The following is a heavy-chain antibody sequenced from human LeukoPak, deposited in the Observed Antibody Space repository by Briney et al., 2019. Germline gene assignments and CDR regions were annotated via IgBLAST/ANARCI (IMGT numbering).Heavy chain of an antibody. CDR3: AKDLSSGSRRAY. CDR2: ISYEGSNK. V-gene: IGHV3-30*18. D-gene: IGHD6-19*01. Sequence: GRSPRVSCAPSRFTLSTYGMQRVPQGLGEGLGRVAVISYEGSNKYYAHTVKGAFTISRDNSKTTLYLQMNSLRAEDTGVYYCAKDLSSGSRRAYWGQATLVTVSS. CDR1: RFTLSTYG. J-gene: IGHJ4*02.